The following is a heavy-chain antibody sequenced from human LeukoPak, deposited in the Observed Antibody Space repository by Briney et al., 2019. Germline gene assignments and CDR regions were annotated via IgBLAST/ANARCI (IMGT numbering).Heavy chain of an antibody. J-gene: IGHJ4*02. CDR2: ISGSGGYT. CDR3: AKYFPTATLDY. V-gene: IGHV3-23*01. Sequence: GALRLSCAASGFTLSSYAMSWVRQAPGKGLEWVSAISGSGGYTYYADSVKGRFTISRDNSKNTLYLQMNSLRVEDMAVYYCAKYFPTATLDYWGQGTLVTVSS. D-gene: IGHD3-9*01. CDR1: GFTLSSYA.